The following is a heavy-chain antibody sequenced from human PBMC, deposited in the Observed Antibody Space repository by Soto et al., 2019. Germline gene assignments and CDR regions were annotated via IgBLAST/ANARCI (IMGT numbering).Heavy chain of an antibody. J-gene: IGHJ4*02. D-gene: IGHD7-27*01. CDR3: ARNRRETGDFDY. CDR1: GYTFINYD. V-gene: IGHV1-8*01. CDR2: MNPNSGDT. Sequence: QVQLVQSGAEVKKPGASVKVSCKASGYTFINYDINWVRQATGQGLEWMGWMNPNSGDTGYAQKFQGRVSMTRNAAISTAFMELSNLESDDTTVYYCARNRRETGDFDYWGQGTLVTVSS.